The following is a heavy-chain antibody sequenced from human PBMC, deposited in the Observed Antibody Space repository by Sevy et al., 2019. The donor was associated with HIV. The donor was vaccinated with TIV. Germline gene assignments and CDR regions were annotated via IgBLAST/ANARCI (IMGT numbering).Heavy chain of an antibody. J-gene: IGHJ6*02. V-gene: IGHV3-15*01. CDR1: GFTFTYAW. CDR2: IKSKPDGGTT. D-gene: IGHD2-8*01. Sequence: GSLRLSCAASGFTFTYAWMSWVRQAPGKGLEWVGRIKSKPDGGTTDYAAPVKGRFTISRDDSKNTLYLQMNSLKTEDSAVYYCATDPSIVLLVTDGMDVWGQGTTVTVSS. CDR3: ATDPSIVLLVTDGMDV.